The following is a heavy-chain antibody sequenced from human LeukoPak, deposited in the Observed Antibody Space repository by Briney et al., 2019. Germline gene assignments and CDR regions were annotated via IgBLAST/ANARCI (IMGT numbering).Heavy chain of an antibody. J-gene: IGHJ6*03. CDR1: GFTFSSYG. Sequence: PGGFLRLSCAASGFTFSSYGMHWVRQAPGKGLEWVAFIRYDGSNKYYADSVKGRFTISRDNSKNTLYLQMNSLRAEDTAVYYCAKDGALAAAPYYYYYYMDVWGKGTTVTVSS. CDR3: AKDGALAAAPYYYYYYMDV. D-gene: IGHD6-13*01. V-gene: IGHV3-30*02. CDR2: IRYDGSNK.